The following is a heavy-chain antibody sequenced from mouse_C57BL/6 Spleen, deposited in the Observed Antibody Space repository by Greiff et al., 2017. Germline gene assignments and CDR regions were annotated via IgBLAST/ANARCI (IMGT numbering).Heavy chain of an antibody. CDR3: ARLDYYGSSYVDWYFDV. Sequence: VQLHESGAELVKPGASVKISCKASGYAFSSYWMNWVKQRPGKGLEWIGQIYPGDGDTNYNGKFKGKATLTAEKSSSTAYMQLSSLTSEDSAVYFCARLDYYGSSYVDWYFDVWGTGTTVTVSS. CDR1: GYAFSSYW. D-gene: IGHD1-1*01. CDR2: IYPGDGDT. J-gene: IGHJ1*03. V-gene: IGHV1-80*01.